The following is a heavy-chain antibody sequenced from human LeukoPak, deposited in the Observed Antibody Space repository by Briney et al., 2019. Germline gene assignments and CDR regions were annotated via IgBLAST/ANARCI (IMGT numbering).Heavy chain of an antibody. J-gene: IGHJ4*02. CDR3: AREGDGYGSSAGFDY. CDR2: INWNGGST. V-gene: IGHV3-20*04. D-gene: IGHD3-22*01. CDR1: GFTFDDYG. Sequence: GGSLRLSCAASGFTFDDYGMSWVRHAPGKGLEWVSGINWNGGSTGYADSVKGRFTISRDNAKNSLYLQMNSLRAEDTALYYCAREGDGYGSSAGFDYWGQGTLVTVSS.